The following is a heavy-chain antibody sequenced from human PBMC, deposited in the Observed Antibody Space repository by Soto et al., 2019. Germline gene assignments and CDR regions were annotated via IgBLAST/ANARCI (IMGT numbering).Heavy chain of an antibody. CDR3: ASSHAGAHITAAVH. D-gene: IGHD6-13*01. V-gene: IGHV4-30-2*01. J-gene: IGHJ4*02. Sequence: PSETLSLTCAVSGGSISSRGYSWSWIRQPPGKGLEWIGYIYHSGSTYYNPSLKSRVTISVDRSKNQFSLKLSSVTAADTAVYYCASSHAGAHITAAVHWGQGTLVTVSS. CDR1: GGSISSRGYS. CDR2: IYHSGST.